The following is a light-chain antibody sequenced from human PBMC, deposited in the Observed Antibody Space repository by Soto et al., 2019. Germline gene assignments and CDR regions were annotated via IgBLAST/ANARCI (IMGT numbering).Light chain of an antibody. CDR1: QILLSTDGDNY. Sequence: EIVMTQSPLSLPVTHVDPASISFRSSQILLSTDGDNYLDWYLQRPGQSPQLLIYLASNRASGVPDRFSGSGSGTYFTLRISRVEAEDVGLYYCMQGLQTPNTFGQGTRLEIK. J-gene: IGKJ5*01. V-gene: IGKV2-28*01. CDR2: LAS. CDR3: MQGLQTPNT.